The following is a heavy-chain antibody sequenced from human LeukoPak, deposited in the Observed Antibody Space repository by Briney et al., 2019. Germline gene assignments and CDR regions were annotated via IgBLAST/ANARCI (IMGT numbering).Heavy chain of an antibody. V-gene: IGHV1-46*01. CDR1: GYTFTSYY. Sequence: ASVKVSCKASGYTFTSYYMHWVRPAPGQGLEWMGIINPSGGSTSYAQKFQGRVTMTRDTSTSTVYMELSSLRSEDTAVYYCARNWGNRNWFDPWGQGTLVTVSS. CDR3: ARNWGNRNWFDP. J-gene: IGHJ5*02. CDR2: INPSGGST. D-gene: IGHD3-16*01.